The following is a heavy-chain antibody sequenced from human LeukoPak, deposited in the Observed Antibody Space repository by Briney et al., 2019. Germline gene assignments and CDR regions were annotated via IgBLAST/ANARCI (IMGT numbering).Heavy chain of an antibody. CDR1: GFSFISYG. J-gene: IGHJ4*02. CDR2: ISDDGRRK. D-gene: IGHD4-17*01. V-gene: IGHV3-30*18. CDR3: AKRPSDYGDYVSYFDY. Sequence: GGSLRLSCAASGFSFISYGMHWVRQAPGKGLEWVGVISDDGRRKGYADSVKGRFTISRDNSKDTPYLQMNSLRAEDTAVYYCAKRPSDYGDYVSYFDYWGQGTLVTVSS.